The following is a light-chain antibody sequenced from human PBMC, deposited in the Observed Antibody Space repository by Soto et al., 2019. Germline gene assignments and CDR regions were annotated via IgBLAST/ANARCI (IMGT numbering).Light chain of an antibody. CDR3: AAWDDSLSGWV. CDR2: SND. Sequence: QSVLTQSPSASGTPGQRVIISCSGTSSNIGTNYVYWYQQLPGTAPKVLIYSNDKRPSGVPNRFSGSKSGTSASLAISGLRSEDEADYYCAAWDDSLSGWVFGGGTKLTVL. J-gene: IGLJ3*02. CDR1: SSNIGTNY. V-gene: IGLV1-47*01.